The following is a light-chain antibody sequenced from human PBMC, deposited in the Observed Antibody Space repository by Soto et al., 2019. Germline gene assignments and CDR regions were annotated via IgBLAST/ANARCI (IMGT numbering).Light chain of an antibody. Sequence: EIVMTQSPATLSVSPGDTATLSCRASQSVGSNLAWYQQRQGQATRLLIYGASTRDTGVPARFSGSGSGTEFTPTICSLQSEDFGISFCKEYNHWPPERTFGRGTQVDLK. CDR3: KEYNHWPPERT. CDR2: GAS. V-gene: IGKV3-15*01. CDR1: QSVGSN. J-gene: IGKJ1*01.